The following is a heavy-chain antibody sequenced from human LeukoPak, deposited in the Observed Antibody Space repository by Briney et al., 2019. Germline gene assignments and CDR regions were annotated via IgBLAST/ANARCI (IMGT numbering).Heavy chain of an antibody. D-gene: IGHD1-7*01. J-gene: IGHJ3*02. CDR2: IYYSGST. CDR1: GGSISSSGYY. CDR3: ARLITGTTTAFDI. V-gene: IGHV4-39*01. Sequence: SETLSLTCTVSGGSISSSGYYWGWIRQPPGKGLEWIASIYYSGSTYYNPSLKSRVTISVDTSKNQLSLKLSSLTAADTAVYYCARLITGTTTAFDIWGQGTMVTVSS.